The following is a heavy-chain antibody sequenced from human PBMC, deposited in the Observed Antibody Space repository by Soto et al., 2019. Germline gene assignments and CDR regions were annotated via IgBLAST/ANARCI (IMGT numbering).Heavy chain of an antibody. Sequence: QVQLVESGGGVVQPGRSLRLLCEASGFSFSRYGMHWVRQAPGMGLEWVAVISCDGLAQYYADSVKGRFTISRDNSQSMLYLQMNSLRTEDTVIYYCAKETIQVGGSNCFDCWGQGALVTVSS. J-gene: IGHJ4*02. D-gene: IGHD6-19*01. CDR3: AKETIQVGGSNCFDC. CDR2: ISCDGLAQ. CDR1: GFSFSRYG. V-gene: IGHV3-30*18.